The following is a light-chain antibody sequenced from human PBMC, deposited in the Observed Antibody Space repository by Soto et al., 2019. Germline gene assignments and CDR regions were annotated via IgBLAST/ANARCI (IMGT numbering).Light chain of an antibody. CDR2: DVS. Sequence: QSTLAQPASVSGSPGQSITISCTGTSSDVGGYNYVCWYQQHPGKAPKLVISDVSNRPSGVSDRFSGSKSGNTASLSISGPQAEKGADYYCSSYTSSSSYVFETGTKVTVL. CDR3: SSYTSSSSYV. J-gene: IGLJ1*01. CDR1: SSDVGGYNY. V-gene: IGLV2-14*01.